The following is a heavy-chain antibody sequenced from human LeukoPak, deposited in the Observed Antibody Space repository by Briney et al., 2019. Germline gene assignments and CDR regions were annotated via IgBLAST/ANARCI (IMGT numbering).Heavy chain of an antibody. V-gene: IGHV3-23*01. CDR1: GFTFSSYA. CDR2: ISGSGGST. CDR3: AKDRTYDSSFWYYYYGMDV. Sequence: PGGSLRLSCAASGFTFSSYAMSSVRQAPGKGLEWVSAISGSGGSTYYADSVKGRFTISRDNSKNTLYLQMNSLRAEDTAVYYCAKDRTYDSSFWYYYYGMDVWGQGTTVTVSS. D-gene: IGHD3-22*01. J-gene: IGHJ6*02.